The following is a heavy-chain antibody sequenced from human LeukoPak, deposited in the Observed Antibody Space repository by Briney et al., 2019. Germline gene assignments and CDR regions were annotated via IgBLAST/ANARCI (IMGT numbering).Heavy chain of an antibody. CDR2: IRYDGSNQ. CDR1: GFTFTTYG. Sequence: PGGSLRLSCAASGFTFTTYGMHWVRQAPGKGLEWVAFIRYDGSNQYYADSVKGRFTISRGNSKNTLYLQMNSLRAEDTAVYYCAKVVGPWSGLRGYMDVWGKGTTVTVSS. J-gene: IGHJ6*03. V-gene: IGHV3-30*02. D-gene: IGHD3-3*01. CDR3: AKVVGPWSGLRGYMDV.